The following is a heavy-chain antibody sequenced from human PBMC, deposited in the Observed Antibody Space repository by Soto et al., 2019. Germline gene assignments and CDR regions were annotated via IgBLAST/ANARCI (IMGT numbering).Heavy chain of an antibody. D-gene: IGHD3-3*01. CDR2: INHSGST. J-gene: IGHJ6*02. Sequence: QVQLQQWGAGLLKPSETLSLTCAVYGGSFSGYYWSWIRQPPGKGLEWIGEINHSGSTNYNTSLKSRVTISVDTSKNQFSLKLSSVTAADTAVYYCARGSRSTIFGVVTRYYYYYGMDVWGQGTTVTVSS. V-gene: IGHV4-34*01. CDR3: ARGSRSTIFGVVTRYYYYYGMDV. CDR1: GGSFSGYY.